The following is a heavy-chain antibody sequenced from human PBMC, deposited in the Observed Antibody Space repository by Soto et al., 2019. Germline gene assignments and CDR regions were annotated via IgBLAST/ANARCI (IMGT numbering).Heavy chain of an antibody. V-gene: IGHV3-23*01. CDR3: AEWGNDWGYYYYGMNV. D-gene: IGHD7-27*01. CDR2: IGDRDGTT. CDR1: GFTFSSYA. Sequence: GSLRLSCESSGFTFSSYAMSWVRQAPGKGLEWVSGIGDRDGTTYYADSVKGRFTISRDNSKNTLYLQLNSLTAEDTALYYCAEWGNDWGYYYYGMNVWGQGTLVTVSS. J-gene: IGHJ6*02.